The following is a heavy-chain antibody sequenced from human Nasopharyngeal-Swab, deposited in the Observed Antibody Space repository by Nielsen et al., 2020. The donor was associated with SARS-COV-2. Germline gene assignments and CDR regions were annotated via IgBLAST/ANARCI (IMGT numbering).Heavy chain of an antibody. V-gene: IGHV4-34*01. CDR2: INPTGET. CDR3: ARGRDGPPSYSNYHMDV. D-gene: IGHD2-21*01. Sequence: WIRQPPGKGLEWIGPINPTGETNYNPSLGRRVSISLDSSRRQLSLKLSSVTPADTAVYFCARGRDGPPSYSNYHMDVWGKGSAVTVS. J-gene: IGHJ6*03.